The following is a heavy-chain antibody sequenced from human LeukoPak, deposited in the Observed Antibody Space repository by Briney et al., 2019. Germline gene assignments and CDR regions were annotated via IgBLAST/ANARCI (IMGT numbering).Heavy chain of an antibody. D-gene: IGHD5-12*01. CDR3: ARVPYSGYDSAYYYGMDV. CDR1: GFTFNSYN. Sequence: GGSLRLSCAASGFTFNSYNMNWVRQAPGQGLEWVSSISSSSTYIYYADSVKGRFTISRDNAKNSLYLRMNSLRAEDTAVYYCARVPYSGYDSAYYYGMDVWGQGTTVTVSS. CDR2: ISSSSTYI. V-gene: IGHV3-21*01. J-gene: IGHJ6*02.